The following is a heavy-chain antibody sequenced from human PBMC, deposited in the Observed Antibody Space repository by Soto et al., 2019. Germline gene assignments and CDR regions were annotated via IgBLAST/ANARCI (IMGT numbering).Heavy chain of an antibody. J-gene: IGHJ4*02. Sequence: QTLSLTCAISGYSVASNSAAWNWIRQSPSRGLEWLGRTYYRSKWYNDYAVSVKSRITINPDTSKNHFSLQLNSVTPEDTAVYYCARLTPGGSGGGGDYWGQGTLVTVSS. CDR2: TYYRSKWYN. V-gene: IGHV6-1*01. D-gene: IGHD6-19*01. CDR3: ARLTPGGSGGGGDY. CDR1: GYSVASNSAA.